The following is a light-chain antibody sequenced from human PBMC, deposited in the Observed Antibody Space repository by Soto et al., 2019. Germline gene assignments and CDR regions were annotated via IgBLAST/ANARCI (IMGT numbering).Light chain of an antibody. V-gene: IGKV3-11*01. CDR2: DAS. Sequence: EIVLTQSPATLSLSPGERATLSCRASQSVSSYLAWYQQKPGQAPRLLIYDASNRATGIPARFSGSGSGTDFALAMSSLEAEDCAVYYCQHRSNWSPYTFGQGTKLEIK. CDR1: QSVSSY. CDR3: QHRSNWSPYT. J-gene: IGKJ2*01.